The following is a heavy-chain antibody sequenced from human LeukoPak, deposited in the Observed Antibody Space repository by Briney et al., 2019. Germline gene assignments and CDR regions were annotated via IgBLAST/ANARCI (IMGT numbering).Heavy chain of an antibody. V-gene: IGHV3-66*01. Sequence: GGSLRLSCAASGFTVSSNYMSWVRQAPGKGLEWVSIIYSGGSTSYPDSVKGRFTISRDNSKNTLYLQMNSLRAEDTAVYYCASKYSRGWYPLYYWGQGTLGNVSS. CDR1: GFTVSSNY. CDR3: ASKYSRGWYPLYY. J-gene: IGHJ4*02. CDR2: IYSGGST. D-gene: IGHD6-19*01.